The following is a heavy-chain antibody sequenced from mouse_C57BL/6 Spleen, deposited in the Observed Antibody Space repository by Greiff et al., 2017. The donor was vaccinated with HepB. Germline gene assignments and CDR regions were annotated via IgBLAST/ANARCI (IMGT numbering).Heavy chain of an antibody. V-gene: IGHV1-64*01. Sequence: QVQLQQSGPELVKPGASVKISCKASGYAFSSSWMNWVKQRPGQGLEWIGMIHPNSGSTNYNEKFKSKATLTVDKSSSTAYMQLSSLTSEDSAVYYCAREDYGSSYYFDYWGQGTTLTVSS. CDR1: GYAFSSSW. D-gene: IGHD1-1*01. CDR3: AREDYGSSYYFDY. J-gene: IGHJ2*01. CDR2: IHPNSGST.